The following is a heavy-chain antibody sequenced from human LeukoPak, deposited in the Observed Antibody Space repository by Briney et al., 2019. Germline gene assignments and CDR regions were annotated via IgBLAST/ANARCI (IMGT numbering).Heavy chain of an antibody. Sequence: GGSLRLSCAASGFTFSSYAMHWVRQAPGKGLEWVAVISYDGSNKYYADSVKGRFTIPRDNSKNTLYLQMNSLRAEDTAVYYCARVWGEYQLLTNWFDPWGQGTLVTVSS. J-gene: IGHJ5*02. CDR1: GFTFSSYA. V-gene: IGHV3-30-3*01. D-gene: IGHD2-2*01. CDR3: ARVWGEYQLLTNWFDP. CDR2: ISYDGSNK.